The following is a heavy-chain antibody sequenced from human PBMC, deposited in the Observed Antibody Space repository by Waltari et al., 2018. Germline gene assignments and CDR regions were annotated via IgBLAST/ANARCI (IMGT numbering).Heavy chain of an antibody. CDR3: ARGDSGSYFY. D-gene: IGHD1-26*01. CDR1: GYTFTGYY. Sequence: QVQLVQSGAEVKKPGASVKVSCKASGYTFTGYYIHWVRQAPGQGLAWMGRISPNSGSTTYEQKFQGRVTMTGDTSISTGYMDLSRLRSDDTAVYYCARGDSGSYFYWGQGTLVTVSS. CDR2: ISPNSGST. J-gene: IGHJ4*02. V-gene: IGHV1-2*02.